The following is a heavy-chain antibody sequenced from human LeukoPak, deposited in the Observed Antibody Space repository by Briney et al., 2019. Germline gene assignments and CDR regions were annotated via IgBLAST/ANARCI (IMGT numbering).Heavy chain of an antibody. CDR3: ARDGGGQLVRNWFDP. CDR2: INPSGGST. CDR1: GYTFTSYY. J-gene: IGHJ5*02. V-gene: IGHV1-46*01. Sequence: ASVKVSCKASGYTFTSYYMHWVRQAPGQGLEWMGIINPSGGSTSYAQKFQGRVTMTRDTSTSTVCMELSSLRSEDTAVYYCARDGGGQLVRNWFDPWGQGTLVTVSS. D-gene: IGHD6-6*01.